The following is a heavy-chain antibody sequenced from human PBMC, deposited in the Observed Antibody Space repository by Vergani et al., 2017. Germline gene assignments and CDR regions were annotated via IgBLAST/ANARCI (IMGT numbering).Heavy chain of an antibody. Sequence: QVQLQESGPGLVKPSETLSLTCTVPGGSISSYYWSWIRQPPGKGLEWIGYIYYSGSTNYNPSLKSRVTISVDTSKNQFSLKLSSVTAADTAVYYCAGDNGIRYYYYGMDVWGQGTTVTVSS. CDR3: AGDNGIRYYYYGMDV. CDR1: GGSISSYY. D-gene: IGHD2-8*01. J-gene: IGHJ6*02. CDR2: IYYSGST. V-gene: IGHV4-59*01.